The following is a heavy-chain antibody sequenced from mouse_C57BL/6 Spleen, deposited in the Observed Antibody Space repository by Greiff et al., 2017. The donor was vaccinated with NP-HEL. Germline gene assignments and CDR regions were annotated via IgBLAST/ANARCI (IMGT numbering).Heavy chain of an antibody. V-gene: IGHV2-2*01. CDR2: IWSGGST. CDR1: GFSLTSYG. J-gene: IGHJ3*01. D-gene: IGHD1-1*01. Sequence: VMLVESGPGLVQPSQSLSISCTVSGFSLTSYGVHWVRQSPGKGLEWLGVIWSGGSTDYNAAFISRLSISKDNSKSQVFFKMNSLQADDTAIYYCAREELLKGFAYWGQGTLVTVSA. CDR3: AREELLKGFAY.